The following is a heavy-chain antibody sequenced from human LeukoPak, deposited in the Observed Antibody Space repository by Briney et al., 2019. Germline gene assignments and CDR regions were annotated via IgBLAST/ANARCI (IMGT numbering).Heavy chain of an antibody. V-gene: IGHV3-23*01. CDR2: ISASGGST. CDR1: GFTFSSSA. Sequence: QAGGSLRLSCAASGFTFSSSAMSWVRQVPGKGLEWVSGISASGGSTYYADSVKGRFTISRDNSKNTLYLQMNSLRTEDTAVYYCARDRSDGFDYWGQGTLVTVSS. J-gene: IGHJ4*02. CDR3: ARDRSDGFDY.